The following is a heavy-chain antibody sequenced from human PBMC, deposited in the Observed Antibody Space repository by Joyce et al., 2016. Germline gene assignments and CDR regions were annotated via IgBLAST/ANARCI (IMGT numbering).Heavy chain of an antibody. CDR2: IIPIVGVA. D-gene: IGHD2/OR15-2a*01. V-gene: IGHV1-69*04. Sequence: VQLVQSGAEVKKTGSSVKVSCKVSGGNFYDYTITWVRQAPGQGLEWMGRIIPIVGVANYARKCRGRVALTADKSTATAYLELNSLGWDDTAMFFCTRGRIEYSKTFNAYDIWGQGTMVTVSS. CDR3: TRGRIEYSKTFNAYDI. J-gene: IGHJ3*02. CDR1: GGNFYDYT.